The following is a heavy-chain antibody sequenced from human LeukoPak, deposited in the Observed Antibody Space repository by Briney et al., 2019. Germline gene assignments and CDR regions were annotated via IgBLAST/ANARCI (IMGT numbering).Heavy chain of an antibody. CDR2: IIPILGIA. CDR1: GGTLSSYA. D-gene: IGHD2-2*01. CDR3: ARARCSSTSCYDRSFDY. V-gene: IGHV1-69*04. J-gene: IGHJ4*02. Sequence: SVKVSCKASGGTLSSYAISWVRQAPGQGLEWMGRIIPILGIANYAQKFQGRVTITADKSTSTAYMELSSLRSEDTAVYYCARARCSSTSCYDRSFDYWGQGTLVTVSS.